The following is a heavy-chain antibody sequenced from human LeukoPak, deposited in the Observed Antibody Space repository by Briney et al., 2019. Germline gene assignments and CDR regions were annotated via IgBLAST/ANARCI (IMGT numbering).Heavy chain of an antibody. CDR1: GFTFSDYY. CDR3: ARDHGSSWRSSPHSNMDV. J-gene: IGHJ6*03. CDR2: ISSRSSTI. V-gene: IGHV3-11*01. Sequence: PGGSLRLSCAASGFTFSDYYMNWIRQAPGKGLEWVAYISSRSSTIFYADSVKDRFTISRDNGKNSLYLQMSGLRAEDTAVYYCARDHGSSWRSSPHSNMDVWGKGTTVTVSS. D-gene: IGHD6-13*01.